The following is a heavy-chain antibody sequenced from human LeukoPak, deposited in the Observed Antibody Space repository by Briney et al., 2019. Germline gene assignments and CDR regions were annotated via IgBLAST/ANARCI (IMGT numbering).Heavy chain of an antibody. CDR3: ARHGSRVMATIEDS. CDR1: GGSISSSSYY. CDR2: IYYSGST. Sequence: SETLSLTCTVSGGSISSSSYYWGWIRQPPGKGLEWIGSIYYSGSTYYNPSLKSRVTISVDTSKNQFSLKLSSVTAADTAVYYCARHGSRVMATIEDSWGQGTLVIVSS. J-gene: IGHJ4*02. V-gene: IGHV4-39*01. D-gene: IGHD5-12*01.